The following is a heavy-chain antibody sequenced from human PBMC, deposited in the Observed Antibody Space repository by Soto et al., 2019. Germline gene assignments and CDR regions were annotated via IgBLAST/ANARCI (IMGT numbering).Heavy chain of an antibody. J-gene: IGHJ6*02. CDR3: ARGGSTWTYYYYYAMDV. V-gene: IGHV4-34*01. CDR2: INHSGST. CDR1: GGSFSGYY. Sequence: SETLSLTCAVYGGSFSGYYWSWIRQPPGKGLEWIGEINHSGSTNYNPSLKSRVTISVDTSKNQFSLKLSSVTAADTAVYYCARGGSTWTYYYYYAMDVWGQGTTVTVSS. D-gene: IGHD2-2*01.